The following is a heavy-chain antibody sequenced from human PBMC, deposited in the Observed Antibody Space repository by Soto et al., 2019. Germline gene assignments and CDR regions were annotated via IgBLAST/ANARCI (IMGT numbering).Heavy chain of an antibody. CDR3: ARNSLYYDSSGYYYGRVFDI. J-gene: IGHJ3*02. D-gene: IGHD3-22*01. V-gene: IGHV1-69*06. CDR2: IIPIFGTA. CDR1: GGTFSSYA. Sequence: QVQLVQSGAEVKKPGSSVKVSCKASGGTFSSYAISWVRQAPGQGLEWMGGIIPIFGTANYAQKFQGRVTITADKSTSTAYMELSSLRSEDTAVYYCARNSLYYDSSGYYYGRVFDIWGQGTMVTVSS.